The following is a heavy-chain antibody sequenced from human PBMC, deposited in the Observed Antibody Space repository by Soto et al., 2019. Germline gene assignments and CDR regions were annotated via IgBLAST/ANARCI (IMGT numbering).Heavy chain of an antibody. CDR2: ISYDGSNK. J-gene: IGHJ4*02. CDR3: ARDKRDLRFLEWSYYYDY. D-gene: IGHD3-3*01. CDR1: GFTFSSYA. Sequence: QVQLVESGGGVVQPGRSLRLSCAASGFTFSSYAMHWVRQAPGKGLEWVAVISYDGSNKYYADSVKGRFTISRENSKNTLYLQMNSLGAKDTAVYYCARDKRDLRFLEWSYYYDYWGQGSLVTVSS. V-gene: IGHV3-30-3*01.